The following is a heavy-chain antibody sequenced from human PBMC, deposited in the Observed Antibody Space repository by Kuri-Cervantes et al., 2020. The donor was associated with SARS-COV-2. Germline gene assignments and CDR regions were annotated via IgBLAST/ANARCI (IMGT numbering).Heavy chain of an antibody. V-gene: IGHV3-33*08. J-gene: IGHJ5*02. CDR2: IWYDGSNK. CDR1: GFTFSSYG. Sequence: GESLKISCAASGFTFSSYGMHWVRQAPGKGLEWVAVIWYDGSNKYCADSVKGRFTISRDNSKNTLYLQMNSLSAEDTAVYYCARDNILFSGSGFDTWGQGALVTVSS. CDR3: ARDNILFSGSGFDT. D-gene: IGHD1-26*01.